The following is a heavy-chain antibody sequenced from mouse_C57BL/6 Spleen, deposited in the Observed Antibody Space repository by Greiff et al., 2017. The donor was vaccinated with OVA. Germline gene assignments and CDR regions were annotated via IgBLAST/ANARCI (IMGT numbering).Heavy chain of an antibody. J-gene: IGHJ4*01. Sequence: VKLQESGAELVKPGASVKVSCKASGYTFTSYWMHWVKQRPGQGLEWIGRIHPSDSDTNYNQKFKGKATLTVDKSSSTAYMQLSSLTSEDSAVDYWANLYYGSSYDYAMDYWGQGTSVTVSS. CDR1: GYTFTSYW. V-gene: IGHV1-74*01. D-gene: IGHD1-1*01. CDR2: IHPSDSDT. CDR3: ANLYYGSSYDYAMDY.